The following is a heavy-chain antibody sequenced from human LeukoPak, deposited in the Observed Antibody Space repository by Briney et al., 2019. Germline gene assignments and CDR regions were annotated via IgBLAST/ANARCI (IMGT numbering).Heavy chain of an antibody. J-gene: IGHJ4*02. Sequence: ASVKVSCKASGGTFISYAISWVRQAPGQGLEWMGIINPSGGSTSYAQKFQGRVTMTRDTSTSTVYMELSSLRSEDTAVYYCARDLSTFQPIRALGSGWGQGTLVTVSS. CDR2: INPSGGST. CDR1: GGTFISYA. D-gene: IGHD3-10*01. CDR3: ARDLSTFQPIRALGSG. V-gene: IGHV1-46*01.